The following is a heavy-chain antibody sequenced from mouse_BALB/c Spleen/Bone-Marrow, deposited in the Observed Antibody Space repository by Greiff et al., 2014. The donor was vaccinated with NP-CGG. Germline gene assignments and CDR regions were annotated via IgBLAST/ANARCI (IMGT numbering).Heavy chain of an antibody. V-gene: IGHV4-1*02. CDR2: INPDSRTI. Sequence: EVKLLESGGGLVQPGGSLKLSCGASGFDFSRYWMSWVRQAPGKGLEWIGEINPDSRTINYSPSLKDKFIISRDNAKNTLYLRLYKVRSEDTALYYCARPDYYGYLNYWGQGTTLTVSS. D-gene: IGHD1-1*01. J-gene: IGHJ2*01. CDR1: GFDFSRYW. CDR3: ARPDYYGYLNY.